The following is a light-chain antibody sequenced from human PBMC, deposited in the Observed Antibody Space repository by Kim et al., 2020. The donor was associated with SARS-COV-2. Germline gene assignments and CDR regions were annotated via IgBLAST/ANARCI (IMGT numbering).Light chain of an antibody. Sequence: FPPGDRPTRSSSSTESVSRSSFAWYPRRPAPAPRLLLYGASSRATGVPDRFRGSGSGTDFTLTISSLEPEDSAVYYCQQYVSLITFGQGTRLEIK. CDR3: QQYVSLIT. V-gene: IGKV3-20*01. CDR1: ESVSRSS. J-gene: IGKJ5*01. CDR2: GAS.